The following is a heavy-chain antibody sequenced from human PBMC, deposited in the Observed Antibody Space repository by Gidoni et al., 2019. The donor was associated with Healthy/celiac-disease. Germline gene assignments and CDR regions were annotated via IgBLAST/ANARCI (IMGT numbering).Heavy chain of an antibody. Sequence: QVQLQESGPGLVKPSQTLSLTCTVPGGSISRGGSYWSWSRQHPGKGLEWIGYIYYSGSTYYNPSLKSRVTISVDTSKNQFSLKLSSVTAADTAVYYCARGVVIAARPGHYYHYGMDVWGQGTTVTVSS. V-gene: IGHV4-31*03. CDR3: ARGVVIAARPGHYYHYGMDV. D-gene: IGHD6-6*01. CDR2: IYYSGST. J-gene: IGHJ6*02. CDR1: GGSISRGGSY.